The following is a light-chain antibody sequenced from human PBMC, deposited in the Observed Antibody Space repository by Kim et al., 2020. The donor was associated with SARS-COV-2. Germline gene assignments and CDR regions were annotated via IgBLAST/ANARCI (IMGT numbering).Light chain of an antibody. Sequence: SYELTQPLSVSVALGQTARITCGGDDIGSKLVHWYQQRPGQAPVLVIYRDNDRPSGIPERISGSNSRNTATLTLSGAQAGDEADYYCQGWDSCTAVFGGG. V-gene: IGLV3-9*01. CDR2: RDN. J-gene: IGLJ3*02. CDR3: QGWDSCTAV. CDR1: DIGSKL.